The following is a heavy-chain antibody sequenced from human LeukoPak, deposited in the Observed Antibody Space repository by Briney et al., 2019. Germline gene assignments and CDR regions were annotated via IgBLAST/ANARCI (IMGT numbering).Heavy chain of an antibody. Sequence: AGGSLRLSCAASGFAFSSYSMNWVRQAPGKGLEWVSYITSSSSAIYYADSVEGRFTISRDNAKNSLYLQMNSLRAEDTAVYYCARKSGSSGYPFDYWGQGTVVTVSS. J-gene: IGHJ4*02. V-gene: IGHV3-48*01. CDR1: GFAFSSYS. CDR2: ITSSSSAI. CDR3: ARKSGSSGYPFDY. D-gene: IGHD3-22*01.